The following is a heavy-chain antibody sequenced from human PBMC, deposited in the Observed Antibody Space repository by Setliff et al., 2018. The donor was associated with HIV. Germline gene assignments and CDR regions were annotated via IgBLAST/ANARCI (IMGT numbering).Heavy chain of an antibody. J-gene: IGHJ6*03. CDR1: GGSFSGCY. D-gene: IGHD1-20*01. CDR2: INHSGST. V-gene: IGHV4-34*01. Sequence: SETLSLTCAVYGGSFSGCYWNWIRQSPGKGLEWIGEINHSGSTNYNPSLKSRVTMSADTSRNQLSLKLSSVTAADTAVYYCARGIGTRYNYYMDVWGIGTTVTVSS. CDR3: ARGIGTRYNYYMDV.